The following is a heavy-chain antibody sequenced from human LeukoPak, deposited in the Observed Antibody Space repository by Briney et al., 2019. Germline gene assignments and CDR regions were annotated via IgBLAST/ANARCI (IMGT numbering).Heavy chain of an antibody. Sequence: ASVKVSCKASGYTFTSYAMNWVRQAPGQGLEWMGGIIPIFGTANYAQKFQGRVTITADKSTSTAYMELSRLRSDDTAVYYCARDEVTTDNHYYYYYMDVWGKGTTVTVSS. J-gene: IGHJ6*03. D-gene: IGHD4-17*01. CDR1: GYTFTSYA. CDR2: IIPIFGTA. CDR3: ARDEVTTDNHYYYYYMDV. V-gene: IGHV1-69*06.